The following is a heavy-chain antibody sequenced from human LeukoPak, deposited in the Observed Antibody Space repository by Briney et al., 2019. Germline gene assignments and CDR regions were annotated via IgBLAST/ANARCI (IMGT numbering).Heavy chain of an antibody. D-gene: IGHD3-9*01. V-gene: IGHV1-8*01. CDR3: ARGHIVEDILTGYPRGYYYYGMDV. CDR2: MNPNSGNT. J-gene: IGHJ6*02. CDR1: GYTFTSYD. Sequence: ASVTVSCKASGYTFTSYDINWVRQATGQGLEWMGWMNPNSGNTGYAQKFQGRVTMTRNTSISTAYMELSSLRSEDTAVYYCARGHIVEDILTGYPRGYYYYGMDVWGQGTTVTVSS.